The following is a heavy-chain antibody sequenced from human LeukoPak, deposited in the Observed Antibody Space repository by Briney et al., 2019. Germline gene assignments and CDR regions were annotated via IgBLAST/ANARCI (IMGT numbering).Heavy chain of an antibody. Sequence: ASVKVSCKASGYTFTTYGLSWVRQAPGQGLEWMGWISGYNGNTNYAQKLQGRVTMTTDTSTSTAYMELRSLRSDDTAVYYCARDRIHDTSDCYLSYYYYGMDVWGQGTTVTVSS. J-gene: IGHJ6*02. CDR2: ISGYNGNT. D-gene: IGHD3-22*01. V-gene: IGHV1-18*01. CDR3: ARDRIHDTSDCYLSYYYYGMDV. CDR1: GYTFTTYG.